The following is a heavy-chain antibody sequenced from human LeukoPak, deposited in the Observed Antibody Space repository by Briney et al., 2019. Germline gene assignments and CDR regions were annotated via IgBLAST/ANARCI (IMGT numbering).Heavy chain of an antibody. D-gene: IGHD6-13*01. CDR1: GFTFSSYA. CDR2: ISSNGGST. J-gene: IGHJ4*02. V-gene: IGHV3-64*01. Sequence: GGSLRLSCAASGFTFSSYAMHWVRQAPGKGLEYVSAISSNGGSTYYANSVKGRFTISRDNSKNTLYLQMGSLRAEDMAVYYCARVAAAGQFDYWGQGTLVTFSS. CDR3: ARVAAAGQFDY.